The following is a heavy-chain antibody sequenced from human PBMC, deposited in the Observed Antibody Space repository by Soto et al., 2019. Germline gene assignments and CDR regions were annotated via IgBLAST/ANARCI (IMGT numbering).Heavy chain of an antibody. CDR2: ISYDGSNK. CDR3: AKGDSSSSARFTDY. J-gene: IGHJ4*02. V-gene: IGHV3-30*18. D-gene: IGHD6-6*01. Sequence: GGPLRLSGAASAFTFSSDGMDCVRQAPGKGLEWVAIISYDGSNKYYADSVKGRFTISRDNSKNTLYLQMNSLRAEDTAVYYCAKGDSSSSARFTDYWGQGALVTVSS. CDR1: AFTFSSDG.